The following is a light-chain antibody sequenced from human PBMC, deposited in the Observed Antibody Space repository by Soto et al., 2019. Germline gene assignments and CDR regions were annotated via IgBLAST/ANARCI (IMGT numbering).Light chain of an antibody. CDR2: EGS. CDR3: CSYAGSSTYV. J-gene: IGLJ1*01. V-gene: IGLV2-23*01. Sequence: QSVLTQPASVSGSPGQSIPISCTGTSSDVGSYNLVSWYQQHPGKAPKLMIYEGSKRPSGVSNRSSGSKSGNTASLTISGLQAEDEADYYCCSYAGSSTYVFGTGTKVTVL. CDR1: SSDVGSYNL.